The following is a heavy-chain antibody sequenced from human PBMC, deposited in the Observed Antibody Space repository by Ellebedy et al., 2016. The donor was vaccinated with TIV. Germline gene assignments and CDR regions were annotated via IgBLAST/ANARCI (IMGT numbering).Heavy chain of an antibody. Sequence: ASVKVSXXASGYTFSGNYLHWVRQAPGQGLEWMGWINPKSCGTHFAQKFQGRVTVTRDTSITTAYMELNSLISDDTAVYYCARDRAEGASSSGFDLWGQGTVVTVSS. D-gene: IGHD6-6*01. CDR1: GYTFSGNY. CDR2: INPKSCGT. J-gene: IGHJ3*01. CDR3: ARDRAEGASSSGFDL. V-gene: IGHV1-2*02.